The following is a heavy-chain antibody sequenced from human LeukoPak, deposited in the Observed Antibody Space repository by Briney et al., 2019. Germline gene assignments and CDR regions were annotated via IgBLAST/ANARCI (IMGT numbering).Heavy chain of an antibody. Sequence: PSETLSLTCTVSGGSMSSYYWSWIRQPPGKGLEWIGYIYYSGSTNYNPSLKSRVTISVDTSKKQFSLKLSSVTAADTAVYYCARVGHRYDYALGYWGQGTLVTVSS. CDR2: IYYSGST. D-gene: IGHD3-16*01. J-gene: IGHJ4*02. V-gene: IGHV4-59*12. CDR3: ARVGHRYDYALGY. CDR1: GGSMSSYY.